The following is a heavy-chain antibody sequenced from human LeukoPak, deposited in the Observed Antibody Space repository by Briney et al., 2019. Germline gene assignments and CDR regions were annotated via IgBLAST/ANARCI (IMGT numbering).Heavy chain of an antibody. V-gene: IGHV3-30*04. Sequence: GGSLRLSCAASGFTFSSYAMHWVRQAPGKGLKWVAVISYDGSNKYYADSVKGRFTISRDNSKNTLYLQMNSLRAEDTAVYYCARDRNPFDPWSSGDYWGQGTLVTVSS. D-gene: IGHD6-19*01. CDR3: ARDRNPFDPWSSGDY. CDR1: GFTFSSYA. CDR2: ISYDGSNK. J-gene: IGHJ4*02.